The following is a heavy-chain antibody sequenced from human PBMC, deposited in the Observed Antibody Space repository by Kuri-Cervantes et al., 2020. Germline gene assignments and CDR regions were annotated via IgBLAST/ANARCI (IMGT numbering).Heavy chain of an antibody. D-gene: IGHD6-19*01. CDR1: GFTFSSYW. J-gene: IGHJ6*02. CDR3: ARRELAVAGYYYYYGMDV. CDR2: IYPGDSDT. Sequence: GESLKISCAASGFTFSSYWIGWVRQMPGKGLEWMGIIYPGDSDTRYSPSFQGQVTISADKSISTAYLQWSSLKASDTAMYYCARRELAVAGYYYYYGMDVWGQGTTVTVSS. V-gene: IGHV5-51*01.